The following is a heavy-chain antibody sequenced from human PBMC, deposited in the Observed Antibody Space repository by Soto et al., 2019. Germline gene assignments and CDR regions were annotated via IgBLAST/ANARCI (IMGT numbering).Heavy chain of an antibody. D-gene: IGHD5-12*01. V-gene: IGHV4-59*04. CDR1: GGSISSYY. CDR3: ARVKRANSGYDGVDP. CDR2: IFHTGST. J-gene: IGHJ5*02. Sequence: SETLSLTCTVSGGSISSYYWSWIRQPAGKGLEWIGYIFHTGSTYYNPSLKSRVTMSIDTSKNQFSLKLSSMTAADTAMYYCARVKRANSGYDGVDPWGQGTLVTVSS.